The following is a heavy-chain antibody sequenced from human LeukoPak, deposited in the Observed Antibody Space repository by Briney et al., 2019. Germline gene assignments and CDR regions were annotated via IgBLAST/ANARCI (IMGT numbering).Heavy chain of an antibody. CDR1: GGSISSXX. CDR2: IXYSXST. V-gene: IGHV4-59*01. CDR3: ARAPIYCSSTSCYSEYYFDY. D-gene: IGHD2-2*01. J-gene: IGHJ4*02. Sequence: TXSGGSISSXXXXXIRXXPGXXXXXXXXIXYSXSTNYNPSLKSRVTISVDTSKNQFSLKLSSVTAADTAVYYCARAPIYCSSTSCYSEYYFDYWGQGTLVTVSS.